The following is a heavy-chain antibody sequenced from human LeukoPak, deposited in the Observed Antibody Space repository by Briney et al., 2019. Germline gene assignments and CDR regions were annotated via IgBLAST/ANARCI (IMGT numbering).Heavy chain of an antibody. CDR1: EGSLSGYF. J-gene: IGHJ2*01. CDR2: ISIAGEI. Sequence: SETLSLTCAVYEGSLSGYFWSWIRQPPGKGLEWIGEISIAGEINYNPSLRSRATISMDTTKHQFSLRLTSVIAADTALYYCVRQIGAGAFDLWGRDRVVTVSS. V-gene: IGHV4-34*01. CDR3: VRQIGAGAFDL. D-gene: IGHD6-19*01.